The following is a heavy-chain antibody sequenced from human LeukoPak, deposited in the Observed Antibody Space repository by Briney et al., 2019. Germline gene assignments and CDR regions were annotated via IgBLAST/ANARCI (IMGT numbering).Heavy chain of an antibody. Sequence: ASVKVACKASGYIFTSYDINWVRQATGQGLEWMGWMNPNRGNTGYAQNFQGGVTMTRNTSISTAYMELSSLRSEDTAVYYCARGYYDTNGYYYRLDFWGQGTLLTVSS. CDR3: ARGYYDTNGYYYRLDF. V-gene: IGHV1-8*01. CDR2: MNPNRGNT. J-gene: IGHJ4*02. CDR1: GYIFTSYD. D-gene: IGHD3-22*01.